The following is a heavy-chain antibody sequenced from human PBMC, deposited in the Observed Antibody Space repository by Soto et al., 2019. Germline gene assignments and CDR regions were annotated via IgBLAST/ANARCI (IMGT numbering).Heavy chain of an antibody. CDR1: GGSISSGGYS. Sequence: PSETLSLTCAVSGGSISSGGYSWSWIRQPPGKGLEWIGHLFYSGGTYYNPSPKSRVSISADTSKYEFSLKLTSITAADTAIYFCARRGGGDYLFDSWGQGILVTVSS. J-gene: IGHJ4*02. CDR3: ARRGGGDYLFDS. CDR2: LFYSGGT. D-gene: IGHD4-17*01. V-gene: IGHV4-30-2*03.